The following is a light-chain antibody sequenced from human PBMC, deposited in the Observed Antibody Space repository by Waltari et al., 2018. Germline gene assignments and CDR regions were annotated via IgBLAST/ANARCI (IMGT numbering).Light chain of an antibody. CDR1: NSDLGCYYS. V-gene: IGLV2-14*01. CDR2: EVS. J-gene: IGLJ3*02. Sequence: QSALTQPASVSGSPGPSITISCPGPNSDLGCYYSVSWYQQDPGKAPKLMIYEVSNRPSGVSHRFSGSKSGNTASLTISGLQAEDESDYYCASYTSKTTWVFGGGTKLTVL. CDR3: ASYTSKTTWV.